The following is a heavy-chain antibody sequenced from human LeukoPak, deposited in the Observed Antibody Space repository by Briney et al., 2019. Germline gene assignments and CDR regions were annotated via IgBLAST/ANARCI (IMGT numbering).Heavy chain of an antibody. CDR2: IYSDASTI. Sequence: GGSLRLSCAASGFTLRVNWMHWVRQAPGKGLVWVARIYSDASTIRYADSVKGRFTISRDNAKNTLYLQMNSLRVEDTAVYYCIRSYDYWGQGTLVTVSS. V-gene: IGHV3-74*01. J-gene: IGHJ4*02. CDR3: IRSYDY. CDR1: GFTLRVNW. D-gene: IGHD1-26*01.